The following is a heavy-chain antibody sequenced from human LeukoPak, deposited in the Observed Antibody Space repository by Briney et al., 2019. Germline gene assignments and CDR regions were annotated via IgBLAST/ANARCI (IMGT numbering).Heavy chain of an antibody. D-gene: IGHD5-12*01. CDR2: IYYTGST. CDR3: ARQSYSGYDWDY. CDR1: GGSIGSSSYY. Sequence: SETLSLTCTVSGGSIGSSSYYWGWIRQPPGKGLEWIGSIYYTGSTYYNPSLKSRVTIPVDTSKNQFSLKLGSVTAADTAVYYCARQSYSGYDWDYWGQGTLVTVSS. J-gene: IGHJ4*02. V-gene: IGHV4-39*01.